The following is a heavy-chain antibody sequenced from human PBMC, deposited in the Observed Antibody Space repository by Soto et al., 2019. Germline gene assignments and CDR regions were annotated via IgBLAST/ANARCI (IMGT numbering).Heavy chain of an antibody. CDR3: ARGRVFFSAMVRGVIAIFDY. J-gene: IGHJ4*02. Sequence: QVQLQQWGAGLLKPSETLSLTCAVYGGSFSGYYWSWIRQPPGKGRGWIGEINHSGSTNYNPSLEGRVTISVNTSKNKFYLKLSSVTAEDTAVYYCARGRVFFSAMVRGVIAIFDYWGQGTLVTVSS. CDR2: INHSGST. V-gene: IGHV4-34*01. D-gene: IGHD3-10*01. CDR1: GGSFSGYY.